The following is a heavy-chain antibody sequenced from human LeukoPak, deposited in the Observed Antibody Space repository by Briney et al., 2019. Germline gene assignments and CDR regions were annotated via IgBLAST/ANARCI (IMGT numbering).Heavy chain of an antibody. D-gene: IGHD3-3*01. Sequence: SETLSLTCTVSGGSISSYYWSWIRQPPGKGLEWIGYIYYSGSTNYNPSLKSRVTISVDTSKNQFSLKLSSVTAADTAVYYCARVSPLPIFGVVITNNWFDPWGQGTLVTVSS. CDR2: IYYSGST. CDR1: GGSISSYY. V-gene: IGHV4-59*01. J-gene: IGHJ5*02. CDR3: ARVSPLPIFGVVITNNWFDP.